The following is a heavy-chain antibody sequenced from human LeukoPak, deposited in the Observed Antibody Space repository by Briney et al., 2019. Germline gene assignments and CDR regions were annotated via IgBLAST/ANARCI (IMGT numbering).Heavy chain of an antibody. D-gene: IGHD4-17*01. J-gene: IGHJ2*01. CDR1: GYTFTSYG. V-gene: IGHV1-18*01. Sequence: ASVKVSCKASGYTFTSYGISWVRQAPGQGLEWMGWISAYNGNTNYAQKLQGRVTMTTDTSTSTAYMELRSLRSDDTAVYYCARDLKDDYGDYGLVGDWYFDLWGRGTLVTVSS. CDR2: ISAYNGNT. CDR3: ARDLKDDYGDYGLVGDWYFDL.